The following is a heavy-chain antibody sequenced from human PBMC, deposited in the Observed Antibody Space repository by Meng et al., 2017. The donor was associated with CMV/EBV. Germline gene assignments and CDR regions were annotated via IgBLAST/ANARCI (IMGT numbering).Heavy chain of an antibody. D-gene: IGHD2-15*01. CDR2: IRSKANSYAT. Sequence: GESLKISCAASGFTFSGSAMHWVRQASGKGLGWVGRIRSKANSYATAYAASVKGRFTISRDDSKNTAYLQMNSLKTEDTAVYYCTRIGPPIGIVVVVAATDYYYYGMDVWGQGTTVTVSS. J-gene: IGHJ6*02. V-gene: IGHV3-73*01. CDR1: GFTFSGSA. CDR3: TRIGPPIGIVVVVAATDYYYYGMDV.